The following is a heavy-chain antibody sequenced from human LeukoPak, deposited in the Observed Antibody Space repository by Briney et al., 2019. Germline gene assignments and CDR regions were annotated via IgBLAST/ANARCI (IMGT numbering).Heavy chain of an antibody. CDR2: INHSGST. CDR1: GGSSSGYY. CDR3: AREVTAEAFDI. V-gene: IGHV4-34*01. D-gene: IGHD2-21*02. Sequence: NPSETLSLTCAVYGGSSSGYYWSWIRQPPGKGLEWIGEINHSGSTNYNPSLKSRVTISVDTSKNQFSLKLSSVTAADTAVYYCAREVTAEAFDIWGQGTMVTVSS. J-gene: IGHJ3*02.